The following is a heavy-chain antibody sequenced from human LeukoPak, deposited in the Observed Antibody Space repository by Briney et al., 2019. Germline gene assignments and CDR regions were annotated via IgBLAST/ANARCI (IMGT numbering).Heavy chain of an antibody. V-gene: IGHV1-46*01. CDR3: ARDLGSRGYSYGLFDY. D-gene: IGHD5-18*01. CDR2: INPNGGRT. Sequence: ASVKVSCKASENTYTNYYMHWVRQAPGQGLEWLGLINPNGGRTSYAQKFQGRVTMTRDTSTSTVYMELSSLRSEDTAVYYCARDLGSRGYSYGLFDYWGQGTLVTVSS. CDR1: ENTYTNYY. J-gene: IGHJ4*02.